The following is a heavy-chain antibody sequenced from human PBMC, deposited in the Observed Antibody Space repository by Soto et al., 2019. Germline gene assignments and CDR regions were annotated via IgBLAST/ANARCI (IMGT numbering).Heavy chain of an antibody. Sequence: PGESLKISCKGSGYSFTSYLVGWVRQMPGKGLEWMGIIYPGDSDTRYSPSFQGQVTISADKSISTAYLQWSSLKASDTATYYCARRGAAAGTVRGMDVWGQGTTVTVSS. CDR3: ARRGAAAGTVRGMDV. CDR1: GYSFTSYL. D-gene: IGHD6-13*01. CDR2: IYPGDSDT. V-gene: IGHV5-51*01. J-gene: IGHJ6*02.